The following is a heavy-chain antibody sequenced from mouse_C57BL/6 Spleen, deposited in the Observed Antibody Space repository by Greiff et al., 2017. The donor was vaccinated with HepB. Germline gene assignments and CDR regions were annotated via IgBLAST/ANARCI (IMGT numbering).Heavy chain of an antibody. V-gene: IGHV1-26*01. CDR1: GYTFTDYY. CDR2: INPNNGGT. J-gene: IGHJ1*03. D-gene: IGHD4-1*01. CDR3: ARWESYV. Sequence: VQLQQSGPELVKPGASVKISCKASGYTFTDYYMNWVKQSHGKSLEWIGDINPNNGGTSYNQKFKGKATLTVDKSSSTAYMELRSLTSEDSAVYYCARWESYVWGTGTTVTVSS.